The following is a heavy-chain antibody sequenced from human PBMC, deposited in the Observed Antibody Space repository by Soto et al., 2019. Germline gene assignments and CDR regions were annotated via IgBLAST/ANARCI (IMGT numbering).Heavy chain of an antibody. CDR2: ISYDGSNK. Sequence: GGSLRLSCAASGFTFSSYAMHWVRQAPGKGLEWVAVISYDGSNKYYADSVKGRFTISRDNSKNTLYLQMNSLRAEDTAVYYCASLSYYDILTGYYRGPTGYYYYGMDVWGQGTTVTVSS. J-gene: IGHJ6*02. CDR1: GFTFSSYA. CDR3: ASLSYYDILTGYYRGPTGYYYYGMDV. D-gene: IGHD3-9*01. V-gene: IGHV3-30-3*01.